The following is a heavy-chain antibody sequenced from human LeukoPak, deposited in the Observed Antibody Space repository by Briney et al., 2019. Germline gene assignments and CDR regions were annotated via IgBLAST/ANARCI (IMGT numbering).Heavy chain of an antibody. CDR2: INHSGST. Sequence: SETLSLTCAVYGGSFSGYYWSWIRQPPGKGLEWIGEINHSGSTNYNPSLKSRVTISVDTSKNQFSLKLSSVTAADTAMYHCARVSRGNSVGGDYWGQGTLVTVSS. CDR3: ARVSRGNSVGGDY. CDR1: GGSFSGYY. D-gene: IGHD4-23*01. V-gene: IGHV4-34*01. J-gene: IGHJ4*02.